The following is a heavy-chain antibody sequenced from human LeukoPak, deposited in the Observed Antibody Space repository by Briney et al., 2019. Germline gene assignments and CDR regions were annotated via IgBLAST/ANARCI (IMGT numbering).Heavy chain of an antibody. V-gene: IGHV3-23*01. D-gene: IGHD7-27*01. CDR2: VTASGALT. Sequence: GGSLRLSCAASGFSFTRYAMSWVRQAPGRGLEWLSGVTASGALTYYADSVKGRFTIYRDNSKNMLYLQMNSLRAEDTAVYFCAKDPHGTLTGDLGYWGQGSLVTVSS. J-gene: IGHJ4*02. CDR3: AKDPHGTLTGDLGY. CDR1: GFSFTRYA.